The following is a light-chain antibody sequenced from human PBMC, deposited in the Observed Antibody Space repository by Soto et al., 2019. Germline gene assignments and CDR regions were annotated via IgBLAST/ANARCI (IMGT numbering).Light chain of an antibody. CDR3: QQYKSYRT. J-gene: IGKJ1*01. V-gene: IGKV1-5*03. CDR2: KAS. Sequence: DIHMTQSPSTLSASVGDRVTITCRASQSISSWLAWYQQKPGKAPKLLIYKASSLESGVPSRFSGSGSGTEFTLTISSLQPDDFATYYCQQYKSYRTFGQGTRWIS. CDR1: QSISSW.